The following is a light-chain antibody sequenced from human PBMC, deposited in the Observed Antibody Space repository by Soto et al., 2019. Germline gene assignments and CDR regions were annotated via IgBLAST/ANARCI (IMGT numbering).Light chain of an antibody. CDR1: SSDAGDYNS. CDR3: SSYTSSSTLI. V-gene: IGLV2-14*03. CDR2: DVT. J-gene: IGLJ1*01. Sequence: QSVLTQPASATASPGQSITISCTGTSSDAGDYNSVSWYQHHPGKAPKLMIYDVTNRPSGVSNRFSASKSGNTASLTISGLQAEDEADYYCSSYTSSSTLIFGTGTKVTVL.